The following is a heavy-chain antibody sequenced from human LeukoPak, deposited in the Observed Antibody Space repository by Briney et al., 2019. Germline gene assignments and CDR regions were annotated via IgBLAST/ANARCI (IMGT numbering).Heavy chain of an antibody. J-gene: IGHJ4*02. CDR3: ARDKGYGSGSFDY. Sequence: SETLSLTCTASGGSISSYYWSWIRQHPGKGLEWIGYIYYSGSTYYNPSLKSRITISVDTSKNQFSLKLSSVTAADTAVYYCARDKGYGSGSFDYWGLGTLVTVSA. V-gene: IGHV4-59*06. CDR2: IYYSGST. D-gene: IGHD3-10*01. CDR1: GGSISSYY.